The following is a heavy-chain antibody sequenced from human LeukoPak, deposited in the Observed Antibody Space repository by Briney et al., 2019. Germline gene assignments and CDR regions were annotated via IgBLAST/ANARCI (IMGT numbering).Heavy chain of an antibody. Sequence: PSETLSLTCTVSGGSISSYYWSWIRQPPGKGLEWIGYIYYSGSTNYNPSLKSRVTISVDTSKNQFSLKLSSVTAADTAVYYCARGSKYSSSGYFDYGGQGTLVTVSS. J-gene: IGHJ4*02. D-gene: IGHD6-13*01. CDR3: ARGSKYSSSGYFDY. V-gene: IGHV4-59*01. CDR2: IYYSGST. CDR1: GGSISSYY.